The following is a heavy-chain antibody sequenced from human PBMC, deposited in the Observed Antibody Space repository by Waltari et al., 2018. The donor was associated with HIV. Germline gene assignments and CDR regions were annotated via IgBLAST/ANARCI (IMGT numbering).Heavy chain of an antibody. Sequence: EVQLVESGGGLVQPGGSLRLSCAASGFIFRTYSMNWVRQAPGKGLGWVSHISSSSTTIYYADSVKGRFTISRDNAKNSLYLQMNSLRAEDTAVYYCARDYCSSTSCTVDYWGQGTLVTVSS. CDR1: GFIFRTYS. V-gene: IGHV3-48*01. CDR2: ISSSSTTI. J-gene: IGHJ4*02. CDR3: ARDYCSSTSCTVDY. D-gene: IGHD2-2*01.